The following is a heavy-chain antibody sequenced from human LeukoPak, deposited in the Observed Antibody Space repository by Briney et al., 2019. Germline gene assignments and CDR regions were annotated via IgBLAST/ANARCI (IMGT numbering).Heavy chain of an antibody. CDR2: ISAGNDI. Sequence: QPGRSLRLSCAASGFSFNNYAMVWVRQTPGKGLEWVSVISAGNDIVYADSVKGRFSISRDSPKNTLYLQMNSLRVEDTAVYYCAKYAPPTTALTRFFDDWGQGTLVTVSS. CDR3: AKYAPPTTALTRFFDD. CDR1: GFSFNNYA. D-gene: IGHD4-17*01. V-gene: IGHV3-23*01. J-gene: IGHJ4*02.